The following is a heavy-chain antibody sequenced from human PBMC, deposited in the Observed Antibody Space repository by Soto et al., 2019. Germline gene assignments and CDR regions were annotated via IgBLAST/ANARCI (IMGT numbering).Heavy chain of an antibody. J-gene: IGHJ6*03. CDR1: GYTFTSYD. Sequence: GASVKVSCKASGYTFTSYDINWVRQATGQGLEWMGWMNPNSGNTGYAQKFQGRVTMTRNTSISTAYMELSSLRSEDTAVYYCARVAHCSSTSCYPYYYYYMDVWGKGTTVTVSS. V-gene: IGHV1-8*01. D-gene: IGHD2-2*01. CDR2: MNPNSGNT. CDR3: ARVAHCSSTSCYPYYYYYMDV.